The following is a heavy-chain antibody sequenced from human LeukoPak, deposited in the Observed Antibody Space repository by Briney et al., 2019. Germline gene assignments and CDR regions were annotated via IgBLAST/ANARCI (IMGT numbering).Heavy chain of an antibody. CDR1: GFTFSSYG. Sequence: GSLRLSCAASGFTFSSYGMSWVRQAPGKGLEWVSAISGSGGSTYYADSVKGRFTISRDNSKNTLYLQMNSLRAEDTAVYYCTTQFSYYYGSGSYYYYFDYWGQGTLVTVSS. V-gene: IGHV3-23*01. CDR3: TTQFSYYYGSGSYYYYFDY. CDR2: ISGSGGST. D-gene: IGHD3-10*01. J-gene: IGHJ4*02.